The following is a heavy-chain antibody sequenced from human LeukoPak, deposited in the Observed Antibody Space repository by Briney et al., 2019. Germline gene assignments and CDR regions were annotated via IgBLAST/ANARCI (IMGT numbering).Heavy chain of an antibody. V-gene: IGHV4-34*01. CDR3: ARVNHGGIDY. D-gene: IGHD3-16*01. CDR1: GGSFSGFY. Sequence: SETLSLTCAVHGGSFSGFYWTWIRQSPKKGLEWIGEISHSGTTNYNPSLKSRVTILVDTSKNQISLKMRSVTAADTAVYYCARVNHGGIDYWGQGTPVTVSS. CDR2: ISHSGTT. J-gene: IGHJ4*02.